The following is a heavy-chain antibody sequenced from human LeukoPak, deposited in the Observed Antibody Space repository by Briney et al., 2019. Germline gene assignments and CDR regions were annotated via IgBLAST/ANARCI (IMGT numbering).Heavy chain of an antibody. J-gene: IGHJ4*02. V-gene: IGHV3-64*02. CDR3: ARGGYYAASNI. CDR1: GLTFSSHA. CDR2: IVSNGGNT. Sequence: GGSLRLSCAASGLTFSSHAMHWVRQAPGKGLEYVSAIVSNGGNTYYADSVRGRFTISRDNSKDTVYLQMGSLRPEDTAVYYCARGGYYAASNIWGQGALVTVSS. D-gene: IGHD3-3*01.